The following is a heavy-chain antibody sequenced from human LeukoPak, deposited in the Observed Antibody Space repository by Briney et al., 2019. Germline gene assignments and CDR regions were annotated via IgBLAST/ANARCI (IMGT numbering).Heavy chain of an antibody. CDR3: AREDYGDGNWFDP. CDR2: IYSSGST. J-gene: IGHJ5*02. D-gene: IGHD4-17*01. CDR1: GGSIRSYY. Sequence: SETLSLTCTVSGGSIRSYYWAWIRQPAGKGLEWIGRIYSSGSTNYTPSLKSRVIMSVDTSKNQFSLKLSSVTAADTAVYYCAREDYGDGNWFDPWGQGTLVTVSS. V-gene: IGHV4-4*07.